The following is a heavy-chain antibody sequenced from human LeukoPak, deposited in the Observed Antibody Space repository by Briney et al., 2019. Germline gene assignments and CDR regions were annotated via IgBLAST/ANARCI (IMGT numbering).Heavy chain of an antibody. CDR1: GFTFSDYD. CDR3: ARGNYERGVSLEH. D-gene: IGHD3-22*01. V-gene: IGHV3-33*01. Sequence: GRSLRLSCEVSGFTFSDYDMHWVRQAPGKGLEWVAVICFDGSDKYYADSVRGRFTMSGDSSKYTLYLQMSSLRVEDTAVYYCARGNYERGVSLEHWGQGTLVTVSS. J-gene: IGHJ4*02. CDR2: ICFDGSDK.